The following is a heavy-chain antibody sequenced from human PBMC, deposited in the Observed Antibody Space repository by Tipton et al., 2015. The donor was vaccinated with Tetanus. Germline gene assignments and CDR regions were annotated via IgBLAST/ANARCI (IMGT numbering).Heavy chain of an antibody. D-gene: IGHD4-11*01. CDR1: GYTFTSYY. V-gene: IGHV1-46*01. CDR2: INPSGGST. CDR3: ARGPTVTTAHYYYGMDV. J-gene: IGHJ6*02. Sequence: QLVQSGAEVKKPGASVEVSCKASGYTFTSYYMHWVRQAPGQGLEWMGIINPSGGSTSYAQKFQGRVTMTRDTSTSTVYMELSSLRSADTAVYYCARGPTVTTAHYYYGMDVWGQGTTVTVSS.